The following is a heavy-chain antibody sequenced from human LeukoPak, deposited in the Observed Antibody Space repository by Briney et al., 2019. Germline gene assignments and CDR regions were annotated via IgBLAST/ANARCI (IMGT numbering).Heavy chain of an antibody. D-gene: IGHD5-12*01. Sequence: SETLSLTCTVSGGSISSYYWSWIRQPPGKGLEWTGYIYYSGSTNYNPSLKSRVTISVDTSKNQFSLKLSSVTAADTAVYYCARVVDTYDSGYMDVWGKGTTVTVSS. CDR3: ARVVDTYDSGYMDV. J-gene: IGHJ6*03. CDR1: GGSISSYY. CDR2: IYYSGST. V-gene: IGHV4-59*01.